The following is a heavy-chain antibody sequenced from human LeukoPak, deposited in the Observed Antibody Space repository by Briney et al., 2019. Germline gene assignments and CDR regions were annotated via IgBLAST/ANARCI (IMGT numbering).Heavy chain of an antibody. CDR1: GFTFSDSA. D-gene: IGHD1-26*01. CDR2: ISASGGNS. J-gene: IGHJ5*02. Sequence: PGGSLRLSCEASGFTFSDSAMSWVRQASGRGLEWVSLISASGGNSYYADSVKGRFTVSRDSSKNTLHLQMNSLRAEDTAVYYCAKEVIRENNWFDPWGQGTLVTVSS. CDR3: AKEVIRENNWFDP. V-gene: IGHV3-23*01.